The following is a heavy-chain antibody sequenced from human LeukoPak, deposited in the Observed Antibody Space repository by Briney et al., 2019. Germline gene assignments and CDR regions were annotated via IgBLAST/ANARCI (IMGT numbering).Heavy chain of an antibody. CDR2: IYYSGST. CDR3: ARDLGYCSSTSCSSVYFDY. V-gene: IGHV4-30-4*08. J-gene: IGHJ4*02. Sequence: SETLSLTCTVSGGSISSGDYYWSWIRQPPGEGLEWIGYIYYSGSTYYNPSLKSRVTISVDTSKNQFSLKLSSVTAADTAVYYCARDLGYCSSTSCSSVYFDYWGQGTLVTVSS. CDR1: GGSISSGDYY. D-gene: IGHD2-2*01.